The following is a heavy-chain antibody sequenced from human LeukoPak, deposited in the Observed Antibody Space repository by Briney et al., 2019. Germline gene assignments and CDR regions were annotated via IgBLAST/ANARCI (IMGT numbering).Heavy chain of an antibody. CDR2: ISYDGSNK. CDR1: GFTFSSYG. J-gene: IGHJ4*02. Sequence: GGSLRLSCAASGFTFSSYGMHWVRQAPGKGLEWVAVISYDGSNKYYADSVKGRFTISRDNSKNTLYLQMNSLRAEDTAVYYCAKDRDWYYLDYWGQGTLVTVSS. D-gene: IGHD5-24*01. CDR3: AKDRDWYYLDY. V-gene: IGHV3-30*18.